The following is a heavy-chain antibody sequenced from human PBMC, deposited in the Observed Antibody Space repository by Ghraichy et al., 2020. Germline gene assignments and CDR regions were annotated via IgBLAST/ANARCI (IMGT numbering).Heavy chain of an antibody. CDR3: ARGGSGSHDY. V-gene: IGHV4-59*01. CDR1: GGSISSYY. Sequence: SETLSLTCTVSGGSISSYYWSWIRQPPGKGLEWIGYIYYSGCTNYNPSLKSRVTISVDTSKNQFSLKLSSVTAADTAVYYCARGGSGSHDYWGQGTLVTVSS. D-gene: IGHD1-26*01. CDR2: IYYSGCT. J-gene: IGHJ4*02.